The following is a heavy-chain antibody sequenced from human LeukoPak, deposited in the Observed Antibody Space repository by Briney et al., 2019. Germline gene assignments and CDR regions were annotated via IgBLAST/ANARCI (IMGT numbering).Heavy chain of an antibody. CDR3: ATTRRGVTMVGSYYYGMDV. V-gene: IGHV4-61*01. J-gene: IGHJ6*04. D-gene: IGHD3-10*02. CDR1: GDSVSSGSYY. Sequence: SETLSLTCTVSGDSVSSGSYYWGWIRQPPGKGLEWIGYIYYSGSTNYNPSLKSRVTISVDTSKNQFSLKLSSVTAADTAVYYCATTRRGVTMVGSYYYGMDVWGKETTVTVSS. CDR2: IYYSGST.